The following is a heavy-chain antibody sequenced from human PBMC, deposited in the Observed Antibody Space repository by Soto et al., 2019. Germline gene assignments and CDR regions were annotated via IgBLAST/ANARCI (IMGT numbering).Heavy chain of an antibody. V-gene: IGHV4-61*01. CDR1: GGSVSSGSYY. D-gene: IGHD6-13*01. CDR3: ARDGDGIAAAGV. Sequence: PSETLSLTCTVSGGSVSSGSYYWSWIRQPPGKGLEWIGYIYYSGSTNYNPSLKSRVTISVDTSKNQFSLKLSSVTAADTAVYYCARDGDGIAAAGVWGQGTMVTVSS. CDR2: IYYSGST. J-gene: IGHJ3*01.